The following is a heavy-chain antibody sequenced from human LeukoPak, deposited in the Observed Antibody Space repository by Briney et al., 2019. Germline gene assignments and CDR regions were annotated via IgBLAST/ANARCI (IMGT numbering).Heavy chain of an antibody. CDR2: IYYSGST. CDR1: GGSISSYY. Sequence: PSETLSLTCTVSGGSISSYYWSWIRQPPGKGLGWIVHIYYSGSTNYNPSLKSRVTISVDTSKNQFSLKLSSVTAADTAVYYCARAPGGCYSSSCLDYWGQGTLVTVSS. J-gene: IGHJ4*02. D-gene: IGHD6-13*01. V-gene: IGHV4-59*01. CDR3: ARAPGGCYSSSCLDY.